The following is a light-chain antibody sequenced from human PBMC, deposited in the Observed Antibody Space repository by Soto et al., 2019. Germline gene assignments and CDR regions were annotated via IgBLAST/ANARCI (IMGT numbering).Light chain of an antibody. Sequence: DIVMTQSPDSLAVSLGERATINCKSSQSVLYSSTNKNYLAWYQQKPGQPPKLLIYWASTRESGVPDRFSGSGSGTDFTLTISSLQAEDVAVYYCQQRSNWPPATFGQGTKLEIK. CDR1: QSVLYSSTNKNY. CDR2: WAS. V-gene: IGKV4-1*01. J-gene: IGKJ2*01. CDR3: QQRSNWPPAT.